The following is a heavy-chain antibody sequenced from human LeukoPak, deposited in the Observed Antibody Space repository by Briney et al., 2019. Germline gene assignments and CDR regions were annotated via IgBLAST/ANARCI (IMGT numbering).Heavy chain of an antibody. J-gene: IGHJ4*02. CDR3: ARDPTQSSPFDY. V-gene: IGHV3-23*01. CDR2: ISGSGGST. CDR1: GFTFSSYA. D-gene: IGHD2-2*01. Sequence: GGSLRLSCAASGFTFSSYAMSWVRQAPGKGLEWVSAISGSGGSTYYADSVKGRFTTSRDNSKNTLYLQMNSLRAEDTAVYYCARDPTQSSPFDYWGQGTLVTVSS.